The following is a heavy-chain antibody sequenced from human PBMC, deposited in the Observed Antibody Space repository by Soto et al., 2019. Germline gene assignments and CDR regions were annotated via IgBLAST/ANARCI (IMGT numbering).Heavy chain of an antibody. CDR2: ISGSGGST. J-gene: IGHJ4*02. D-gene: IGHD2-15*01. CDR1: GFTFSSYA. Sequence: EVQLLESGGGLVQPGGSPRLSCAASGFTFSSYAMSWVRQAPGKGLEWVSAISGSGGSTYYADSVKGRFTISRDNSKNTLYLQMNSLRAEDTAVYYCAKQGGHIVVVVAATLDYWGQGTLVTVSS. V-gene: IGHV3-23*01. CDR3: AKQGGHIVVVVAATLDY.